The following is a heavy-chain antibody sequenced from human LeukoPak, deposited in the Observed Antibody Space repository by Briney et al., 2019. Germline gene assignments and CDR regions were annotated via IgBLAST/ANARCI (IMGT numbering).Heavy chain of an antibody. CDR1: GGSISNYY. Sequence: SQTLSLTCTVSGGSISNYYWSWIRQPPGKGLEWIGYIYNSGHTNYNPSLKSRVTISEDTSKNQLSLKLSSVTAADTAVYYCARAAVTTSRYFQHWGQGTLVTVSS. V-gene: IGHV4-59*01. J-gene: IGHJ1*01. CDR2: IYNSGHT. D-gene: IGHD4-17*01. CDR3: ARAAVTTSRYFQH.